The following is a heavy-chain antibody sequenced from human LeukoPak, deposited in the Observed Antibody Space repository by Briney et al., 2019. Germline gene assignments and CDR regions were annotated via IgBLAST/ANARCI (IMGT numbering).Heavy chain of an antibody. CDR3: TRLGLYGSGEYY. CDR1: GFTFSGSA. CDR2: IRSKANSYAT. V-gene: IGHV3-73*01. D-gene: IGHD3-10*01. Sequence: PGGSLRLSCAASGFTFSGSAMHWVRQASGKGLEWVGRIRSKANSYATAHAASVKGRFTISRDDSKNTAYLQMNSLKTEDTAVYYCTRLGLYGSGEYYWGQGTLVTVSS. J-gene: IGHJ4*02.